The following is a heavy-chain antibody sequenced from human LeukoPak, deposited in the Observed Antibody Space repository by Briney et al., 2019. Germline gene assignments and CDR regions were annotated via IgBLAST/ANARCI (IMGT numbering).Heavy chain of an antibody. CDR2: ISAYNGNT. D-gene: IGHD6-19*01. V-gene: IGHV1-18*01. CDR1: GYTFTSYG. J-gene: IGHJ4*02. CDR3: AREDLGYSSGWPVDY. Sequence: ASVKVSCKASGYTFTSYGISWVRQAPGQGLEWMGWISAYNGNTNYAQKLQGRVTMTTDTSTSTAYMELRSLRSDDTAVYYCAREDLGYSSGWPVDYWGQGTLVTVSS.